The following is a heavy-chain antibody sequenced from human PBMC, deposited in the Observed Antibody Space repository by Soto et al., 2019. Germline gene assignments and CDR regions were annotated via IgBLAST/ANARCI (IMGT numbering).Heavy chain of an antibody. CDR1: GGSISSGGYY. V-gene: IGHV4-31*03. CDR3: ARGERVAGDNWFDP. J-gene: IGHJ5*02. CDR2: IYYSGST. Sequence: SETLSLTCTVSGGSISSGGYYWSWIRQHPGKGLEWIGYIYYSGSTYYNPSLKSRVTISVDTSKNQFSLKLSSVTAADTAVYYCARGERVAGDNWFDPWGQRTLVTVSS. D-gene: IGHD6-19*01.